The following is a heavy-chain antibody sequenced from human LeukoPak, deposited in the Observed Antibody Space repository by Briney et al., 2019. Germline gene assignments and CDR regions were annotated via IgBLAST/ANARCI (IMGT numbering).Heavy chain of an antibody. Sequence: SETLSLTCAVYGGSFSGYHWSWIRQPPGKGLEWIGEINHSGSTNYNPSLKSRVTISVDTSKNQFSLKLSSVTAADTAVYYCARRRINYDSSGYYSAYFDYWGQGTLVTVSS. CDR2: INHSGST. D-gene: IGHD3-22*01. CDR3: ARRRINYDSSGYYSAYFDY. V-gene: IGHV4-34*01. J-gene: IGHJ4*02. CDR1: GGSFSGYH.